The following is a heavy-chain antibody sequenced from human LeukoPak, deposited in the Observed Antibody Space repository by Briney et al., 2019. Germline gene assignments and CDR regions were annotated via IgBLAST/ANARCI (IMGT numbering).Heavy chain of an antibody. V-gene: IGHV4-30-2*01. Sequence: SETLSLTCTVSGGSISSGGYYWSWIRQPPGKGLEWIGYIYHSGSTNYNPSLKSRITISVDKSMNHFSLKLTSVTAADTAVYYRARDSGSKKFDYWGQGTLVTVSS. CDR3: ARDSGSKKFDY. CDR1: GGSISSGGYY. J-gene: IGHJ4*02. CDR2: IYHSGST. D-gene: IGHD1-26*01.